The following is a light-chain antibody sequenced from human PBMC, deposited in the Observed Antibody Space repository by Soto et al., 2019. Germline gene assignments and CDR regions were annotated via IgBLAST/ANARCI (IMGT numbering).Light chain of an antibody. Sequence: DIVLTQSPGTLSLSPGERATPSCRASQSLTRNYLAWFRQRPGQAPMLLISGASTRATGIPDRFSGSGSGTDFTLTISRLEPEDFAVYFCQQYSNLPPTFGGGTKVEIK. V-gene: IGKV3-20*01. CDR2: GAS. CDR3: QQYSNLPPT. J-gene: IGKJ4*01. CDR1: QSLTRNY.